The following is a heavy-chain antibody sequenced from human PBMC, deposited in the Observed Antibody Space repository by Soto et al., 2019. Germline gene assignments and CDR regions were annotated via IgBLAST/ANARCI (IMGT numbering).Heavy chain of an antibody. V-gene: IGHV1-69*01. CDR3: ARDSSGWYAVF. J-gene: IGHJ4*02. CDR2: IIPIFGTA. D-gene: IGHD6-19*01. CDR1: GGTFSSYA. Sequence: QVQLVQSGAEVQKPGSSVKVSCKASGGTFSSYAISWVRQAPGLGLEWMGGIIPIFGTANYAQKFQGRVTITADESTSKAYMELSSLRSEDTAVYYCARDSSGWYAVFWGQGTLVTVSS.